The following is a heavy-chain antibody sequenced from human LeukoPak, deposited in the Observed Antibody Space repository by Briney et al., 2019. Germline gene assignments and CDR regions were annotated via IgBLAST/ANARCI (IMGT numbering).Heavy chain of an antibody. D-gene: IGHD2-21*02. Sequence: GGSLRLSCAASGFTVSSAYMGWVRPAPGKGLEYVSIIYSGGNTYYADSVKGRFTISRDNSKNTLYLQMNRLRVEDTAVYYCARDSHKLHSGADFYFFGYWGQGTLVSVSS. V-gene: IGHV3-66*02. CDR2: IYSGGNT. CDR3: ARDSHKLHSGADFYFFGY. CDR1: GFTVSSAY. J-gene: IGHJ4*02.